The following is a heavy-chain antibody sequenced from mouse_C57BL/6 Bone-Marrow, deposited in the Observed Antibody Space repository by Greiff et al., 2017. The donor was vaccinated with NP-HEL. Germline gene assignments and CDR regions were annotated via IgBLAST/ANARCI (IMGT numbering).Heavy chain of an antibody. CDR3: ASYGSSYGGFAY. D-gene: IGHD1-1*01. CDR2: INPNNGGT. V-gene: IGHV1-22*01. CDR1: GYTFTDYN. J-gene: IGHJ3*01. Sequence: EVQLVESGPELVKPGASVKMSCKASGYTFTDYNMHWVKQSHGKSLEWIGYINPNNGGTSYNQKFKGKATLTVNKSSSTAYMELRSLTSEDSAVYYCASYGSSYGGFAYWGQGTLVTVSA.